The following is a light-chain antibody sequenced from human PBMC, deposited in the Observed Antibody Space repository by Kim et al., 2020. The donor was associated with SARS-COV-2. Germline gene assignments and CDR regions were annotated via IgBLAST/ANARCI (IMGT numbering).Light chain of an antibody. J-gene: IGKJ2*01. V-gene: IGKV1-5*01. CDR3: QQYDTYST. CDR1: QSINSW. Sequence: DIQMTQSPSTLSASVGDRVTITCRASQSINSWLAWYQQKPGKAPKLLISDASNLESGVPSRFSGCGSGTEFTLTISSLQPDDFATYYCQQYDTYSTFGQGTKVDIK. CDR2: DAS.